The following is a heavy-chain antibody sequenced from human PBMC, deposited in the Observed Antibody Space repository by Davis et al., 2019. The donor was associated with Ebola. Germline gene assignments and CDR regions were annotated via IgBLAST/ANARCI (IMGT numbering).Heavy chain of an antibody. D-gene: IGHD2-2*02. Sequence: GESLKISCAASGFTVSSNYMSWVRQAPGKGLEWVSVIYSGGSTYYADSVKGRFTISRDNSKNTLSLQMNSLRAEDTAVYYCARSYNYYYGMDVWGQGTTVTVSS. V-gene: IGHV3-66*01. J-gene: IGHJ6*02. CDR2: IYSGGST. CDR3: ARSYNYYYGMDV. CDR1: GFTVSSNY.